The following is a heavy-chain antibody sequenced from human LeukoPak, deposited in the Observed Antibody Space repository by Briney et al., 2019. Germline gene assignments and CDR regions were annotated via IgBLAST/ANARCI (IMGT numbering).Heavy chain of an antibody. CDR2: IYSSSIT. Sequence: PGGSLRLSCAASGFTFRRYALSWVRQAPGKGLEWVSVIYSSSITSYADSVKGRFTISRHNSKNTLYLQMNSLRADDTAVYYCARGRGAANDAFDIWGQGTMVTVSS. D-gene: IGHD3-10*01. V-gene: IGHV3-53*04. CDR1: GFTFRRYA. CDR3: ARGRGAANDAFDI. J-gene: IGHJ3*02.